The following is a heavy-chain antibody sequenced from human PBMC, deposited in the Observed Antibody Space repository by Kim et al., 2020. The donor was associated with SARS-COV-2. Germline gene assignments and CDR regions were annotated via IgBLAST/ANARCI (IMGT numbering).Heavy chain of an antibody. D-gene: IGHD2-15*01. CDR2: GGST. V-gene: IGHV3-23*01. Sequence: GGSTYYADSVKGRFTISRDNSKNTLYLQMNSLRAEDTAVYYCAKAGGGGYWGQGTLVTVSS. CDR3: AKAGGGGY. J-gene: IGHJ4*02.